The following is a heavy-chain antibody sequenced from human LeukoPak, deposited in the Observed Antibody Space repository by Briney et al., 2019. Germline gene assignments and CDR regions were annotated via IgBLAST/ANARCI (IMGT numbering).Heavy chain of an antibody. CDR3: ARDSPFDAFDI. J-gene: IGHJ3*02. V-gene: IGHV3-21*01. CDR1: GFTFSSYS. Sequence: PGTSLRLSCAASGFTFSSYSMNWVRQAPGKGLEWVSSISSSSSYIYYADSVKGRFTISRDNAKNSLYLQMNSLRAEDTAVYYCARDSPFDAFDIWGQGTMVTVSS. CDR2: ISSSSSYI.